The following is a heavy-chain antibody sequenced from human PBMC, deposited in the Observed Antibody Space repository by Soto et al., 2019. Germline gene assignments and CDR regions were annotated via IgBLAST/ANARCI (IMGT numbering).Heavy chain of an antibody. CDR1: GGSISSGGYS. D-gene: IGHD4-17*01. J-gene: IGHJ6*02. CDR2: IYHSGST. Sequence: SETLSLTCAVSGGSISSGGYSWSWIRQPPGKGLEWIGYIYHSGSTYYNPSLKSRVTISVDTSKNQFSLKLSSVTAADTAVYYCARDLHRPYGDYPTYGMDVWGQGTTVTVSS. V-gene: IGHV4-30-2*05. CDR3: ARDLHRPYGDYPTYGMDV.